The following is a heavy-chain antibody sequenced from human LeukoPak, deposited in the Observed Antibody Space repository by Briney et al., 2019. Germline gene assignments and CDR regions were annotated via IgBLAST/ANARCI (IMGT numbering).Heavy chain of an antibody. J-gene: IGHJ4*02. Sequence: GASVKVSCKASGYTFTGYYMHWVRQAPGQGLEWIGWINPNSGGTNYAQKFQGRVTMTRDTSISTAYMELSRLRSDDTAVYYCARVYSSSWYLGVFDYWGQGTLVTVSS. CDR2: INPNSGGT. V-gene: IGHV1-2*02. D-gene: IGHD6-13*01. CDR3: ARVYSSSWYLGVFDY. CDR1: GYTFTGYY.